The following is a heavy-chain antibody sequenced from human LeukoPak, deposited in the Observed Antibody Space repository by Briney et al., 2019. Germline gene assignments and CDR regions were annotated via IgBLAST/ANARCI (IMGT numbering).Heavy chain of an antibody. Sequence: TSVTVSCKASGYTFTGYYIHWVRHPPGQALEWMGWINTNTGGTNYAQKFQGRVTMTRDTSISAVYMELSRLRSDDTAVYYCARGLQYYFDYWGQGTLVTVSS. D-gene: IGHD4-11*01. CDR1: GYTFTGYY. V-gene: IGHV1-2*02. J-gene: IGHJ4*02. CDR3: ARGLQYYFDY. CDR2: INTNTGGT.